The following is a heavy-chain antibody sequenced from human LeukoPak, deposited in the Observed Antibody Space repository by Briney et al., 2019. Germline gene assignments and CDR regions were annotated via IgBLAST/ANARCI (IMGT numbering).Heavy chain of an antibody. J-gene: IGHJ4*02. D-gene: IGHD4-17*01. CDR2: IIPILGIA. Sequence: ASVKVSCKASGGTFSSYAISWVRQAPGQGLEWMGRIIPILGIANYAQKFQGRVTITADKSTSTAYMELSSLRSEDTAVYYCAGDYGDYGGGDYWGQGTLLTVSS. V-gene: IGHV1-69*04. CDR3: AGDYGDYGGGDY. CDR1: GGTFSSYA.